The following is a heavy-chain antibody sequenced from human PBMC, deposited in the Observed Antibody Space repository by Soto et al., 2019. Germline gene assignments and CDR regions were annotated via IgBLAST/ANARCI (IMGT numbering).Heavy chain of an antibody. D-gene: IGHD2-15*01. CDR2: INHSGST. CDR1: GGSFSGYY. Sequence: QVQLQQWGAGLLKPSETLSLTCAVYGGSFSGYYWSWIRQPPGKGLEWIGEINHSGSTNYNPSLKSRVTISVDTCKNRFSLRLSSVTAADTAVYYCARWADCSGGSCYSSAFDILGQGTMVTVSS. J-gene: IGHJ3*02. V-gene: IGHV4-34*01. CDR3: ARWADCSGGSCYSSAFDI.